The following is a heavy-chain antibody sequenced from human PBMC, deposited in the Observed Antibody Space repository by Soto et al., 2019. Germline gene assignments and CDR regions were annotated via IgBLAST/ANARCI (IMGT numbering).Heavy chain of an antibody. CDR2: IIPFLGTS. J-gene: IGHJ4*02. Sequence: QVQLVQSGAEVKKPGSSVKVSCKASGGTFSRYVISWVRQAPGQGLEWMGGIIPFLGTSNYAKKFQGRVTISADESTSTAYMELSSLRSEDTAVFYCAGTHFDSSGYYPSELDYWGQGTLVTVSS. CDR1: GGTFSRYV. V-gene: IGHV1-69*01. CDR3: AGTHFDSSGYYPSELDY. D-gene: IGHD3-22*01.